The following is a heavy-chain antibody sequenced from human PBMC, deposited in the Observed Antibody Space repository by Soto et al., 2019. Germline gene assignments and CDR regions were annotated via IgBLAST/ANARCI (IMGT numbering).Heavy chain of an antibody. CDR3: ARDTGHPEGSYDAFDI. V-gene: IGHV4-31*03. Sequence: SETLSLTCTVSGGSISSGGYYWSWIRQHPGKGLEWIGYIYYSGSTYYNPSLKSRVTISVDTSKNQFSLKLSSVTAADTAVYYCARDTGHPEGSYDAFDIWGRGTMVTVSS. D-gene: IGHD3-10*01. CDR1: GGSISSGGYY. J-gene: IGHJ3*02. CDR2: IYYSGST.